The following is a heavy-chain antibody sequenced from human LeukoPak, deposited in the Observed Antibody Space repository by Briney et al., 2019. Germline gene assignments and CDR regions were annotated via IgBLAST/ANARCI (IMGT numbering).Heavy chain of an antibody. J-gene: IGHJ4*02. V-gene: IGHV4-59*10. D-gene: IGHD1-14*01. CDR2: IYNGGSA. CDR3: ARQPIGPYYFDY. Sequence: PSETLSLTCAVYGGSFSGYYWSWIRQPAGKGLEWIGRIYNGGSANYNPSLQSRISMSVDTSKNQFSLRLKSVTAADTAVYYCARQPIGPYYFDYWGQGTLVTVSS. CDR1: GGSFSGYY.